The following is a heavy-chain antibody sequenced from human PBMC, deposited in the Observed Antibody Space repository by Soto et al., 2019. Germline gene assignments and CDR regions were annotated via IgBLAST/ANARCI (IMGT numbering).Heavy chain of an antibody. CDR2: ISTYNGNT. CDR3: ARDVDYYENSGYYILRYFDL. Sequence: QVQLVQSGAEVKKPGASVKVSCKASGYTFTSYGVTWVRQAPGQGLEWMGWISTYNGNTNYAQNLQGRVTMTTDTSTSTAYMELRSLRSDESAVYSFARDVDYYENSGYYILRYFDLWGRGTLVTVSS. D-gene: IGHD3-22*01. CDR1: GYTFTSYG. V-gene: IGHV1-18*01. J-gene: IGHJ2*01.